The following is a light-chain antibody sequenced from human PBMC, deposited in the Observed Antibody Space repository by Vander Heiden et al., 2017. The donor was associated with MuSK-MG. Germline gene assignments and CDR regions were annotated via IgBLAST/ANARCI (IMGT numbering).Light chain of an antibody. CDR1: QGIRNT. J-gene: IGKJ1*01. CDR2: AAS. V-gene: IGKV1-6*01. Sequence: AIQMAQSPSSLSASVGDRVTITCRASQGIRNTLSWYQLKAGTAPRLLIYAASTLQSAVPSRFSGTGSGTDFTLSSISLQPEAFATYYCRQHYSYPRTFGQGTMVEIK. CDR3: RQHYSYPRT.